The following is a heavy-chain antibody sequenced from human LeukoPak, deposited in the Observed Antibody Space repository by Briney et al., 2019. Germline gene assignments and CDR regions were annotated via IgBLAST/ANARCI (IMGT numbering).Heavy chain of an antibody. CDR1: GDSVSNNNAA. D-gene: IGHD7-27*01. Sequence: PSQTLSLTCAISGDSVSNNNAAWNWIRQSPSRGLEWLGRTYLRSNWYSDYAVSVKGRISINPDTSKNQFSLQLHSVTPDDTAVYYCTRGNNWGDHRYSGMVVWGQGTTVTVSS. J-gene: IGHJ6*02. CDR3: TRGNNWGDHRYSGMVV. CDR2: TYLRSNWYS. V-gene: IGHV6-1*01.